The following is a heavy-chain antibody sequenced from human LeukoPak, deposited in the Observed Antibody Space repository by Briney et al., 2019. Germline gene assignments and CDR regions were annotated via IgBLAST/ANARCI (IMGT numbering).Heavy chain of an antibody. Sequence: SETLSLTCTVSGGSISSGGYYWSWIRQHPVKGLEWIGYIYYSGSTYYNPSLKIRVTISVDTSKNQFSLKLSSVTAADTAVYYCARSGSDDAFDIWAKGQWSPSLQ. CDR2: IYYSGST. CDR3: ARSGSDDAFDI. CDR1: GGSISSGGYY. J-gene: IGHJ3*02. D-gene: IGHD1-26*01. V-gene: IGHV4-31*03.